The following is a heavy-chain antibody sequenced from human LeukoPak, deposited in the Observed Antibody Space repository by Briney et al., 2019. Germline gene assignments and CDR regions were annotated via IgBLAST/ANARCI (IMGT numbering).Heavy chain of an antibody. V-gene: IGHV3-21*01. Sequence: GGSLRLSCTASGFTFGDYAMSWVRQAPGKGLEWVSSISGSTSYIYYADSVRGRFTISRDNAKNSLYLQMNSLRAEDTAVYYCARGSDFVWGSYRPYFDYWGQGTLVTVSS. J-gene: IGHJ4*02. CDR1: GFTFGDYA. CDR3: ARGSDFVWGSYRPYFDY. CDR2: ISGSTSYI. D-gene: IGHD3-16*02.